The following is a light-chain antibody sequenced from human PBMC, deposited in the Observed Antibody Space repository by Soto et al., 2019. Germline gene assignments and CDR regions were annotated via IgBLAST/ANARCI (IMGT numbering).Light chain of an antibody. CDR1: GSDVGGYNY. CDR2: DVS. CDR3: SSYTINGVGV. V-gene: IGLV2-14*03. Sequence: QLVLTQPASVSGSPGQSITISCTGTGSDVGGYNYVSWYQHHPGNAPKVMIYDVSNRPSGVSNRFSGSKSGNTASLIISGLQAEXXADYYCSSYTINGVGVFGGGTQLTVL. J-gene: IGLJ2*01.